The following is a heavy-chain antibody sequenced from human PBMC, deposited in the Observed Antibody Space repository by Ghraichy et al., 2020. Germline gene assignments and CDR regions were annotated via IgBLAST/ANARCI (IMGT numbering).Heavy chain of an antibody. V-gene: IGHV4-61*02. D-gene: IGHD3-10*01. CDR3: ARGRITMVQGVITAWDAFDI. J-gene: IGHJ3*02. CDR1: GGSISSGSYY. CDR2: IYTSGST. Sequence: SETLSLTCTVSGGSISSGSYYWSWIRQPAGKGLEWIGRIYTSGSTNYNPSLKSRVTISVDTSKNQFSLKLSSVTAADTAVYYCARGRITMVQGVITAWDAFDIWGQGTMVTVSS.